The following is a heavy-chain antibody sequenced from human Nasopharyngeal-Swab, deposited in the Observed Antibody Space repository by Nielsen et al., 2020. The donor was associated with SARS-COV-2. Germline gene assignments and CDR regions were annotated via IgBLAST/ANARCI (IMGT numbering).Heavy chain of an antibody. V-gene: IGHV4-31*03. J-gene: IGHJ4*02. CDR1: GGSISSGGHY. Sequence: SETLSLTCTVSGGSISSGGHYWSWIRQHPGKGLEWIGYIYYSRSTYYNPSLKSRVTISVDTSKNQFALKLIPVTAADTAVYYCARAKGEWLSTGAYYFDYWGQGTLVTVSS. D-gene: IGHD6-19*01. CDR2: IYYSRST. CDR3: ARAKGEWLSTGAYYFDY.